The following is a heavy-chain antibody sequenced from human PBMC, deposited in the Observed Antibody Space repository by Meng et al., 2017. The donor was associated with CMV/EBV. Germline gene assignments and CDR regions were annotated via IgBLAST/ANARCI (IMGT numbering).Heavy chain of an antibody. CDR3: ARDFVRGRSMDV. J-gene: IGHJ6*02. CDR1: GYTFTGYY. D-gene: IGHD2-8*01. Sequence: SVKVSCKASGYTFTGYYMHWVRQAPGQGLEWMGRIIPILGIANYAQKFQGRVTSTADKSTSTAYMELSSLRSEYTAVYYCARDFVRGRSMDVWGQGTTVTVSS. CDR2: IIPILGIA. V-gene: IGHV1-69*04.